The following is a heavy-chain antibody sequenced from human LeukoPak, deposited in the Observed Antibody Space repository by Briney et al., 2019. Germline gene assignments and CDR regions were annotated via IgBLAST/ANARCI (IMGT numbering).Heavy chain of an antibody. CDR3: ARRIVVVPAAMLSHFDY. V-gene: IGHV4-34*01. D-gene: IGHD2-2*01. CDR2: INHSGST. J-gene: IGHJ4*02. CDR1: GGSFSGYY. Sequence: SETLSLTCAVYGGSFSGYYWSWIRQPPGKGLEWIGEINHSGSTNYNPSLKSRVTISVDTSKNQFSLKLSSVTAADTAVYYCARRIVVVPAAMLSHFDYWGQGTLVTVSS.